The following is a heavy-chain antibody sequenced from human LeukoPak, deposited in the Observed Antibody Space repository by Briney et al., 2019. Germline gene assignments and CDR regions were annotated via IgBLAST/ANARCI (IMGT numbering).Heavy chain of an antibody. V-gene: IGHV5-51*01. D-gene: IGHD3-10*01. CDR2: INPGDSDT. J-gene: IGHJ4*02. CDR3: ARQWFGNLFAFDY. CDR1: GYSFTSYW. Sequence: GESLKISCKGSGYSFTSYWIGWVRQMPGKGLEWMGIINPGDSDTRYSPSFQGQVTISADKSITTAYLQWSSLKASDTAMYYCARQWFGNLFAFDYWGQGTPVTVSS.